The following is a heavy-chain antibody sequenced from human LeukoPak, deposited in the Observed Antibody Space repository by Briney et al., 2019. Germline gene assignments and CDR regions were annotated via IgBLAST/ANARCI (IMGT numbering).Heavy chain of an antibody. D-gene: IGHD3-22*01. CDR3: ATSKYKYDSGI. J-gene: IGHJ4*02. V-gene: IGHV4-59*01. CDR2: VYYSGYT. CDR1: GGSITSNY. Sequence: SETLSLACTVSGGSITSNYWSWIRQPPRKGLEWIGFVYYSGYTNYNPSLNSRVTISVAPSKNQVSLNLSSVTTADTAVYYCATSKYKYDSGIWGQGTLVTVSS.